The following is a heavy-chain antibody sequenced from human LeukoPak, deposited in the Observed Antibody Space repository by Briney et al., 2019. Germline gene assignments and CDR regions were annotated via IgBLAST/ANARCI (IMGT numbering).Heavy chain of an antibody. D-gene: IGHD2-21*01. CDR3: ARRGGGGRSDALDI. CDR2: SSTTGNTI. CDR1: GFTFSAYS. J-gene: IGHJ3*02. Sequence: GGSLRLSCAASGFTFSAYSMIWVRQAPGKGLEWVSYSSTTGNTIHYTDSVKGRFTVSRDNAKNSLFLQMNSLRDEDTVVYYCARRGGGGRSDALDIWGQGTMVTVSS. V-gene: IGHV3-48*02.